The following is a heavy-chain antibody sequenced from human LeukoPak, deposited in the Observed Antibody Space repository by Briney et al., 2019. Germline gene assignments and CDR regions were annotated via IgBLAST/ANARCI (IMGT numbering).Heavy chain of an antibody. CDR1: GGSISSGDYY. CDR3: ASYYYGSGFFNY. J-gene: IGHJ4*02. CDR2: IYYSGST. V-gene: IGHV4-30-4*01. Sequence: SETLSLTCTVSGGSISSGDYYWSWIRQPPGKGLEWIGYIYYSGSTNYNPSLKSRVTISVDTSKNQFSLKLSSVTAADTAVYYCASYYYGSGFFNYWGQGTLVTVSS. D-gene: IGHD3-10*01.